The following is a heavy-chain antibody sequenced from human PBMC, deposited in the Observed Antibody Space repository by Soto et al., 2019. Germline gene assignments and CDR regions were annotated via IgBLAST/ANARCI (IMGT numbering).Heavy chain of an antibody. D-gene: IGHD4-4*01. V-gene: IGHV3-48*03. Sequence: EVQLVESGGGLVQAGGSLRLFCAVSGFTFSSYEMNWVRQAPGKGLEWVSYIGTSGKTIYYADSVRGRFTISRDNAKNCLYLQMNSLRAEDTAVYCCARDPAIYSGKFDYGLDVWGRGTTVTVSS. CDR1: GFTFSSYE. J-gene: IGHJ6*02. CDR2: IGTSGKTI. CDR3: ARDPAIYSGKFDYGLDV.